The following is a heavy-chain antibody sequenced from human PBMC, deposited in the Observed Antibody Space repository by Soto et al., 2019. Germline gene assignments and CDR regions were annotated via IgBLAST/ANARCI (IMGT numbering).Heavy chain of an antibody. CDR3: AREIWSGRQYYFDY. CDR2: IWNDVSNE. D-gene: IGHD3-3*01. V-gene: IGHV3-33*01. Sequence: GGSLGLSGASSRFTLSSYAMHWVRQSPGKGLDGVAVIWNDVSNEYYADSVKGRFTISRDNAKNSLYLQMNSLRAEDTAVYYCAREIWSGRQYYFDYWGQGTLVTGLL. J-gene: IGHJ4*02. CDR1: RFTLSSYA.